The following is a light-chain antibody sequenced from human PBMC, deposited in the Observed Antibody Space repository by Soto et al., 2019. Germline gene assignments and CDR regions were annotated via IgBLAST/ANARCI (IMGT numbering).Light chain of an antibody. CDR3: YSYAGSYTSV. V-gene: IGLV2-11*01. CDR1: SSDVGGYNY. J-gene: IGLJ1*01. Sequence: QSALTQPRSVSGSPGQSVTISCTGTSSDVGGYNYVSWYQQHPGKAPKLMIYDVSKRPSGVPDRFSGSKSGNTASLTISGLHAEDEADYYCYSYAGSYTSVFGTGTKVTVL. CDR2: DVS.